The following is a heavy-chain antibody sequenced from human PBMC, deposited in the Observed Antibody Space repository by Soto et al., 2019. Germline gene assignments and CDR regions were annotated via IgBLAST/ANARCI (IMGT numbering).Heavy chain of an antibody. CDR3: ARESDYYDSTHYFLY. D-gene: IGHD3-22*01. CDR1: WGSFSGYY. Sequence: PSETLSLTRAVYWGSFSGYYWRWIRQPPWKGLEWVGYIYYSGRTNYNPSLKSRVTISVDTYKTQFSLKLSSVTAADTAVYYCARESDYYDSTHYFLYGGQGTLVTVSS. J-gene: IGHJ4*02. V-gene: IGHV4-59*01. CDR2: IYYSGRT.